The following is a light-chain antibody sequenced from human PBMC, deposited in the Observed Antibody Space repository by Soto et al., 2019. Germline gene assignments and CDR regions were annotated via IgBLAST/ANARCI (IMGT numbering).Light chain of an antibody. Sequence: QSVLTQPPSASGTPGQRVTISCSGGSSNIGTNAVNWYQQLPGTAPKLLIYNNNQRPSGVPDRFPGSKSGTSASLAISGLQYEDEVDYYCAAWDDSLKGYVFRPGTKVTVL. CDR1: SSNIGTNA. CDR3: AAWDDSLKGYV. V-gene: IGLV1-44*01. J-gene: IGLJ1*01. CDR2: NNN.